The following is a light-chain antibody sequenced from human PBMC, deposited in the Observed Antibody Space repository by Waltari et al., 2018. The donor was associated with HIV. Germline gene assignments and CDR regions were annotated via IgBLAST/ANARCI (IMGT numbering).Light chain of an antibody. CDR2: GAS. V-gene: IGKV3-15*01. Sequence: EIVMAQSQVTLSVSPGERASLSCRASQSIRSNLAWYQQKPGQAPRLLIYGASTRATGIPARFSGSVSGTEFTLTIRSLQSEDFAVYYGQQYNNWPLTFGGGTKVEIK. CDR3: QQYNNWPLT. J-gene: IGKJ4*01. CDR1: QSIRSN.